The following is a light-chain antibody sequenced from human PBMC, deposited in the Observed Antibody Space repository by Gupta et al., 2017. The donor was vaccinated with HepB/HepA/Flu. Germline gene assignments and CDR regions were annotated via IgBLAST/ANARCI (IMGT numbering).Light chain of an antibody. CDR1: SSDVGGYNY. CDR3: CSYAGSYTWV. J-gene: IGLJ3*02. CDR2: DVS. V-gene: IGLV2-11*01. Sequence: QSALTQPRSVSGSPGQSVTISCTGTSSDVGGYNYVSWYQQHPGKAPKLMIYDVSKRPSRVPDRFSGSKSGNTASLTISGLQAEDEADYYCCSYAGSYTWVFGGGTNLTVL.